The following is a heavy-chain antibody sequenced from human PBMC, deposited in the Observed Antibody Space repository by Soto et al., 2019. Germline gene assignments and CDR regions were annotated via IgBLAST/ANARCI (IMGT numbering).Heavy chain of an antibody. V-gene: IGHV6-1*01. CDR1: GDSVSSNSAG. CDR3: ARVNWNLGYYGMDV. CDR2: TYYRSKWYN. Sequence: PSQTLSLTCAITGDSVSSNSAGWSWVRQSPSRGLEWLGRTYYRSKWYNDYAVSVKSRITINPDTSKNQFSLQLNSVTPEDTAVYCCARVNWNLGYYGMDVWGQGTTVTVSS. J-gene: IGHJ6*02. D-gene: IGHD1-7*01.